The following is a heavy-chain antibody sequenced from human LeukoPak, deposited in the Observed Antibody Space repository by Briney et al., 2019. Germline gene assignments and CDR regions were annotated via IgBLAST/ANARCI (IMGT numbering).Heavy chain of an antibody. Sequence: GGSLILSCAASGFTFSYYYMSLIRQAPGKGLGMGSYISSSSSYTNYADSVKGRFTISRDNAKNSLILQMNSLRAEDTAVYYCARAVDSSGNYGMDVWGQGTTVTVSS. D-gene: IGHD3-22*01. CDR2: ISSSSSYT. CDR3: ARAVDSSGNYGMDV. V-gene: IGHV3-11*06. J-gene: IGHJ6*02. CDR1: GFTFSYYY.